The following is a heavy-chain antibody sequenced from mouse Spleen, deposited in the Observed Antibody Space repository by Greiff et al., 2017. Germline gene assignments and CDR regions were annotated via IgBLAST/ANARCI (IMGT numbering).Heavy chain of an antibody. CDR2: ISYDGIN. Sequence: EVQRVESGPGLVKPSQSLSLTCSVTGYSITSGYYWNWIRQFPGNKLEWMGYISYDGINNYNPSLKNRISITRDTSKNQFFLKLNSVTTEDTATYYCARDPLLRYAMDYWGQGTSVTVSS. V-gene: IGHV3-6*01. J-gene: IGHJ4*01. CDR1: GYSITSGYY. CDR3: ARDPLLRYAMDY. D-gene: IGHD1-2*01.